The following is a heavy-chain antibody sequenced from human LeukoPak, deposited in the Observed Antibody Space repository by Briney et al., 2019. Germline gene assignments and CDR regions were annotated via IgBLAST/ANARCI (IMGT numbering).Heavy chain of an antibody. Sequence: TSSETLSLTCTVSGGSISSYYWSWIRQPPGKGLEWIGYIYYSGSTNYNPSLKSRVTISVDRSKNQFSLKLSSVTAADTAVYYCAIMYYYDSSGFPSPYYYYMDVWGKGTTVTVSS. J-gene: IGHJ6*03. CDR3: AIMYYYDSSGFPSPYYYYMDV. CDR2: IYYSGST. V-gene: IGHV4-59*12. CDR1: GGSISSYY. D-gene: IGHD3-22*01.